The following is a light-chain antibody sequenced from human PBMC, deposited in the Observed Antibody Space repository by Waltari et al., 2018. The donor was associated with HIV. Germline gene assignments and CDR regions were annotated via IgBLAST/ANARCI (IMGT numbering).Light chain of an antibody. V-gene: IGKV1-5*03. J-gene: IGKJ1*01. CDR2: RAT. CDR3: HQYSDYLGS. CDR1: QTVGDW. Sequence: DIHMTQSPPTLTASVGDRVNITCRASQTVGDWLAWYQQTPGEAPSLLIYRATDVESGVPSRFSGSASGTDFTLAIDSLHPDDFATYYCHQYSDYLGSFGQGTRVELK.